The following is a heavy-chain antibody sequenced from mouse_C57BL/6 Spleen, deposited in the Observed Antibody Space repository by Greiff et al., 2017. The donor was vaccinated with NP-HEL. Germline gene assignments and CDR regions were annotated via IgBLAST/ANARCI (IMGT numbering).Heavy chain of an antibody. Sequence: EVMLVESGGGLVKPGGSLKLSCAASGFTFSSYAMSWVRQTPEKRLEWVATISDGGSYTYYPDNVKGRFTISRDNAKNNLYLQMSHLKSEDTAMYYCARDSDGYYFAYWGQGTLVTVSA. CDR2: ISDGGSYT. CDR3: ARDSDGYYFAY. J-gene: IGHJ3*01. CDR1: GFTFSSYA. D-gene: IGHD2-3*01. V-gene: IGHV5-4*01.